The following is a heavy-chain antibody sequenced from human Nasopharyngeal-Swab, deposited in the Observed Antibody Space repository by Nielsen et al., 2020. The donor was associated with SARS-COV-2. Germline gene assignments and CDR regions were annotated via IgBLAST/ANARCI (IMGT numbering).Heavy chain of an antibody. CDR2: ISTTTATI. V-gene: IGHV3-48*03. CDR1: GLGFSNYE. CDR3: AREVPYSGHDDAFDI. D-gene: IGHD5-12*01. J-gene: IGHJ3*02. Sequence: GESLMISCAASGLGFSNYEMNWGRQAPGKGLEWISYISTTTATIYYADSVKGRFTISRDNAKNSLYLQMNSLRAEDTAVYYCAREVPYSGHDDAFDIWGQGTMVTVSA.